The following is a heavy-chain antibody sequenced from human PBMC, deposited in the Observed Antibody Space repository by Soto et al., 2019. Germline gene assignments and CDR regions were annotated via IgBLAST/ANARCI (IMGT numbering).Heavy chain of an antibody. J-gene: IGHJ6*02. CDR1: GYTFTSYY. CDR2: INPSGGST. Sequence: GASVKVSCKASGYTFTSYYMHWVRQAPGQGLEWMGIINPSGGSTSYAQKFQGRVTMTRDTSTSTVYMELSSLRSEDTAVYYCARDPLAGIAVAGKVNYYYGMDVWGQGTTVTVSS. D-gene: IGHD6-19*01. V-gene: IGHV1-46*03. CDR3: ARDPLAGIAVAGKVNYYYGMDV.